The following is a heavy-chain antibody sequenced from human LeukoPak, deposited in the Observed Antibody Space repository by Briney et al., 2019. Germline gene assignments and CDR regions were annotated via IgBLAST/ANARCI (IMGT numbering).Heavy chain of an antibody. Sequence: GGSLRLSCAASGFTFSSYSMNWVRQAPGKGLEWVSSISSSSSYIYYADSVKGRFTISRDNAKNSLYLQMNSPRAEDTAVYYCARSGSYGVSLYYYYYYGMDVWGQGTTVTVSS. CDR1: GFTFSSYS. J-gene: IGHJ6*02. CDR2: ISSSSSYI. V-gene: IGHV3-21*01. CDR3: ARSGSYGVSLYYYYYYGMDV. D-gene: IGHD3-10*01.